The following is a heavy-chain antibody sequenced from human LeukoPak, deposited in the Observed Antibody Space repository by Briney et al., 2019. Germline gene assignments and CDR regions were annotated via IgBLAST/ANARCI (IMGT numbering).Heavy chain of an antibody. CDR3: ASLRYDSSAYDHPLPHH. D-gene: IGHD3-22*01. CDR1: GGSFSAYY. J-gene: IGHJ5*02. V-gene: IGHV4-34*01. Sequence: NPSETLSLTCAVYGGSFSAYYWSWIRQPPGKGREWIGEINHSGRPNYSPSLKSRVTISINMSKNEFSLRLSSVTAANTAIYYCASLRYDSSAYDHPLPHHWGQGTLVTVSS. CDR2: INHSGRP.